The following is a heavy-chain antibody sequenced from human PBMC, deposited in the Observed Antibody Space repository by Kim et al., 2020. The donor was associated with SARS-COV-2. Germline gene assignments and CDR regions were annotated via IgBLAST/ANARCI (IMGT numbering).Heavy chain of an antibody. CDR3: ARDRLSISDFWSGYYGGMDV. CDR2: IYTSGST. D-gene: IGHD3-3*01. J-gene: IGHJ6*02. CDR1: GGSISSGSYY. Sequence: SETLSLTCTVSGGSISSGSYYWSWIRQPAGKGLEWIGRIYTSGSTNYNPSLKSRVTISVDTSKNQFSLKLSSVTAADTAVYYCARDRLSISDFWSGYYGGMDVWGQGTTVTVSS. V-gene: IGHV4-61*02.